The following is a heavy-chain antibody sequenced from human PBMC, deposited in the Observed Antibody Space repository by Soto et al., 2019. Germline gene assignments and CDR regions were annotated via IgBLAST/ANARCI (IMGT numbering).Heavy chain of an antibody. J-gene: IGHJ5*02. D-gene: IGHD6-13*01. CDR1: GYTLTELS. Sequence: ASVKVSCKVSGYTLTELSMHWVRQAPGKGLEWMGGFDPEDGETIYAQKFQGRVTMTEDTSTDTAYMELSSLRSEDTAVYYCATFGSFNRSSSCYNLFDPWGQGTLVTVSS. CDR2: FDPEDGET. CDR3: ATFGSFNRSSSCYNLFDP. V-gene: IGHV1-24*01.